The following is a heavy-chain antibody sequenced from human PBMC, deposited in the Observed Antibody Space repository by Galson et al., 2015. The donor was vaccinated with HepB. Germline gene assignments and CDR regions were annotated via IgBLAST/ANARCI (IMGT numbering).Heavy chain of an antibody. CDR3: ARDRQWLVLGYFQH. V-gene: IGHV3-33*01. J-gene: IGHJ1*01. CDR2: IWYDGSNK. Sequence: SLRLSCAASGLTFSSYGMHWVRQAPGKGLEWVAVIWYDGSNKYYADSVKGRFTISRDNSKNTLYLQMNSLRAEDTAVYYCARDRQWLVLGYFQHWGQGTLVTVSS. D-gene: IGHD6-19*01. CDR1: GLTFSSYG.